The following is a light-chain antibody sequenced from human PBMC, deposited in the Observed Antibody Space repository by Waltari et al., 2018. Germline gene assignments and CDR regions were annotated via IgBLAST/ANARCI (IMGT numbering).Light chain of an antibody. CDR1: RHIGGS. CDR3: HQYHVPPLT. CDR2: HAS. J-gene: IGKJ5*01. V-gene: IGKV3-15*01. Sequence: MTQSPDTLSMSAGESVTLSCRASRHIGGSLAWYQQKAGQAPRLLFYHASTRATGVADRFSAAGSGTDFTLTISSLQAEDVAVYYCHQYHVPPLTFGQGTRLEIK.